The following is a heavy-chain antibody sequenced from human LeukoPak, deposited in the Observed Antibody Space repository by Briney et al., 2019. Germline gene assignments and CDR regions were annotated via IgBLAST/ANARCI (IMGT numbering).Heavy chain of an antibody. V-gene: IGHV3-23*01. Sequence: GGSLRLSCAASGFTFSSYAMSWVRQAPGKGLEWVSTISGGGGTTYYADSVKGQFTISRDNSKNTLYLQMNSLRAEDTAVYYCAKPRDIVATISALYWGQGTLVTVSS. CDR2: ISGGGGTT. CDR3: AKPRDIVATISALY. D-gene: IGHD5-12*01. J-gene: IGHJ4*02. CDR1: GFTFSSYA.